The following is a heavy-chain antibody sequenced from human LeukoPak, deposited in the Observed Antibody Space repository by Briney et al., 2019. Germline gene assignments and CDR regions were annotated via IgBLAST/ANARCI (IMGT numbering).Heavy chain of an antibody. D-gene: IGHD6-19*01. J-gene: IGHJ4*02. CDR3: ALLAVASDLDY. V-gene: IGHV3-48*03. CDR1: GFPFSIYE. CDR2: IGSSGTTI. Sequence: PGGSLRLSCAVSGFPFSIYEMNWVRQAPGKGLEWVSNIGSSGTTIYYADSVKGRFSISRDNAKSSLYLQMNSLRVEDTAVYYCALLAVASDLDYWGQGALLTVSS.